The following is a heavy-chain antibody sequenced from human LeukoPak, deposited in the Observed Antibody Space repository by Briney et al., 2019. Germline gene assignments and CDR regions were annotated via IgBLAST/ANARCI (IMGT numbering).Heavy chain of an antibody. CDR1: GGSTSRSSVC. Sequence: PLGTLSDTPALPGGSTSRSSVCRGWIRHPPGEGLGWIGGIYYSGSTCCNTSLTSRIAISVNTSKNQLTLKLSSVTAADAAVYYCARRKWAATGTLGYWGQGTLVTVSS. CDR2: IYYSGST. CDR3: ARRKWAATGTLGY. D-gene: IGHD6-13*01. V-gene: IGHV4-39*01. J-gene: IGHJ4*02.